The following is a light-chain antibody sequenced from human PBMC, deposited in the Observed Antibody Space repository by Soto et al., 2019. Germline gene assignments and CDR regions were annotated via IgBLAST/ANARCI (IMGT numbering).Light chain of an antibody. Sequence: DIQMTQSPSSLSASVGDRVTITCRASQSISSYLNWYQQKPGKAPKLLIYAASSLQSGVPSRFSCSGSGTDCTLTISSLQPEDFATYYCQQSYSNTVGPGTKVDIK. CDR2: AAS. CDR3: QQSYSNT. J-gene: IGKJ3*01. CDR1: QSISSY. V-gene: IGKV1-39*01.